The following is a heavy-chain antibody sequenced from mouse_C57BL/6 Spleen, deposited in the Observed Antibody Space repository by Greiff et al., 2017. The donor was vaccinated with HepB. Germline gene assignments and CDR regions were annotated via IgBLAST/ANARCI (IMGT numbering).Heavy chain of an antibody. CDR3: AREGLSNAGFAD. D-gene: IGHD3-1*01. Sequence: VQLQQPGAELVMPGASVKLSCKASGYTFTSYWMHWVKQRPGQGLEWIGEIDPSDSYTNYNQKFKGKSTLTVDKSSSTAYMQLSSLTSEDAAVYYCAREGLSNAGFADWGQGTLVTVSA. CDR2: IDPSDSYT. J-gene: IGHJ3*01. V-gene: IGHV1-69*01. CDR1: GYTFTSYW.